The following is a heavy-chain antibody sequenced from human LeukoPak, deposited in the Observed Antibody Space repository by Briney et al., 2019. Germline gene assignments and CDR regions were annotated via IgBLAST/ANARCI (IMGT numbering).Heavy chain of an antibody. D-gene: IGHD3-22*01. CDR1: GFTFSSYA. V-gene: IGHV3-20*04. Sequence: PGGSLRPSCAASGFTFSSYAMSWVCQAPGKGLEWVSGINWNGGRTGYADSVKGRFTISRDNAKNSLYLQMNSLRAEDTALYYCARDNMIVVRALDYWGQGTLVTVSS. CDR3: ARDNMIVVRALDY. J-gene: IGHJ4*02. CDR2: INWNGGRT.